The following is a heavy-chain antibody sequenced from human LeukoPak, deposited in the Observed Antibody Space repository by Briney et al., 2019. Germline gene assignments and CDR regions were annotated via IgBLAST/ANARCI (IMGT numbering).Heavy chain of an antibody. CDR3: AKDRVGATTRFDY. V-gene: IGHV3-23*01. Sequence: GGSPRLSCAASGFTFSSYAMSWVRQSPGKGLAWDSAISGSGGSTYYADSVKGRFTISRDNSKNTLYLQMNSLRAEDTAVYYCAKDRVGATTRFDYWGQGTLVTVSS. CDR1: GFTFSSYA. D-gene: IGHD1-26*01. CDR2: ISGSGGST. J-gene: IGHJ4*02.